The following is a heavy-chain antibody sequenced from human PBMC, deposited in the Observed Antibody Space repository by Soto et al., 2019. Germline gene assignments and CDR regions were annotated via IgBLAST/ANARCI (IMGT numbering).Heavy chain of an antibody. CDR1: GFTFSSYG. V-gene: IGHV3-33*01. Sequence: GGSLRLSCAASGFTFSSYGMHWVRQAPGKGLEWVAVIWYGGSNKYYADSVKGRFTISRDNSKNTLYLQMNSLRAEDTAVYYCARAISYGFLQRFGFDYWGQGTLVTVSS. CDR3: ARAISYGFLQRFGFDY. D-gene: IGHD3-3*01. CDR2: IWYGGSNK. J-gene: IGHJ4*02.